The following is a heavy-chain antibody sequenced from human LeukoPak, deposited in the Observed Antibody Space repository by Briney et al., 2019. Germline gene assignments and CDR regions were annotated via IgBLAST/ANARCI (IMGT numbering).Heavy chain of an antibody. CDR2: INHSGST. D-gene: IGHD3-3*01. J-gene: IGHJ5*02. V-gene: IGHV4-34*01. CDR3: AKNGQSGFSFDP. CDR1: GASFCDYY. Sequence: SETLSLTCAVYGASFCDYYWSWIRQPPGKGLEWIGEINHSGSTNYNPSLKSRVTISADTSKNQFSLKLNSVTAADTAVYYCAKNGQSGFSFDPWGQGTLVTVSS.